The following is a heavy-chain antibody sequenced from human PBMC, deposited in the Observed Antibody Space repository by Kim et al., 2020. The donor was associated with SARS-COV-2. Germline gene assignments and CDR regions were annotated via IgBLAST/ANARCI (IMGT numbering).Heavy chain of an antibody. CDR2: ISYDGSNK. J-gene: IGHJ3*02. CDR3: ARDIGSYDSSGYSRRWGAFDI. CDR1: GFTFSSYA. Sequence: VGSLRLSCAASGFTFSSYAMHWVRQAPGKGLEWVAVISYDGSNKYYADSVKGRFTISRDNSKNTLYLQMNSLRAEDTAVYYCARDIGSYDSSGYSRRWGAFDIWGQGTMVTVSS. V-gene: IGHV3-30*04. D-gene: IGHD3-22*01.